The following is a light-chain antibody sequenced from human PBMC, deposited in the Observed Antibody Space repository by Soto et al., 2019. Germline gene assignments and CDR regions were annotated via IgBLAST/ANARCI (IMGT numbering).Light chain of an antibody. CDR1: QSISSF. CDR3: QQSFSSPIT. Sequence: DIQMTQSPSSLSASVGDRVTITCRASQSISSFLNWYQQNPGKAPKLLIYAASSLQSGVPSRFSGSGSGTDFTLTISSLQPKDFATYYCQQSFSSPITFGQGTRLEI. J-gene: IGKJ5*01. CDR2: AAS. V-gene: IGKV1-39*01.